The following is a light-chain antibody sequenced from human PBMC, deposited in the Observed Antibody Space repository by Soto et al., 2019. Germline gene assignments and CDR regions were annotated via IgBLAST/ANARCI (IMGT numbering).Light chain of an antibody. V-gene: IGKV1-5*01. J-gene: IGKJ5*01. CDR1: QSISSW. Sequence: DIQMTQSPSTLSASAGDRFAIAFRASQSISSWVAWYQQKPGKAPKLLISDASGLQSGVPSRFSGSGSGTEFTLTISSPQPDDFATYYCQQYSTYPITFGQGTRLEI. CDR2: DAS. CDR3: QQYSTYPIT.